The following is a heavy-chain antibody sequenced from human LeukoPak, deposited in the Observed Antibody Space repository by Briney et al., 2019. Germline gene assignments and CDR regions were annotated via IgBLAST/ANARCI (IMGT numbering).Heavy chain of an antibody. Sequence: GGSLKLSCVVSGFTLSSDWMSWVRQAPGKGLEWVANIKKDGIEKYYVESVKGRFTISRDNAKNSLSLQMNSLRAEDTAVYYCARGRYSSRSGGYYFDIWGQGTLVTVSS. V-gene: IGHV3-7*01. J-gene: IGHJ4*02. CDR1: GFTLSSDW. CDR2: IKKDGIEK. D-gene: IGHD2-2*01. CDR3: ARGRYSSRSGGYYFDI.